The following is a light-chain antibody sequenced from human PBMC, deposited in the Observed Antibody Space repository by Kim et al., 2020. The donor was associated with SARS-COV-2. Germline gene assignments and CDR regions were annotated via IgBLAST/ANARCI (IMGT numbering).Light chain of an antibody. J-gene: IGLJ3*02. Sequence: QPVLTQSPSASASLGASVKLTCTLSSGHSSYAIAWHQQQPEKGPRYLIKVNSDGSHSKGDGIPDRFSGSRSGAERYLTISSLQSEDEAEYYCQTWDTGIMVFGGGTQLTVL. CDR1: SGHSSYA. V-gene: IGLV4-69*01. CDR2: VNSDGSH. CDR3: QTWDTGIMV.